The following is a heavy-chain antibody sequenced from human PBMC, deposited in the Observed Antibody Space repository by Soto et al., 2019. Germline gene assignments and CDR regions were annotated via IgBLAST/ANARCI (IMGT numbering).Heavy chain of an antibody. Sequence: GGSLRLSCAASGFIFSDYAMSWVRQAPGKGLEWVSALSGSGSSTYYADSVKGRFTISRDNLKNTVSLQMNNLTDEDTAVYYCAKGGVTRSYYYAMDVWGQGTTVTVSS. CDR1: GFIFSDYA. CDR2: LSGSGSST. J-gene: IGHJ6*02. V-gene: IGHV3-23*01. CDR3: AKGGVTRSYYYAMDV.